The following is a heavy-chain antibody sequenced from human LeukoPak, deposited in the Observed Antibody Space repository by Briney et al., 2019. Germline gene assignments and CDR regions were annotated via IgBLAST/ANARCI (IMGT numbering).Heavy chain of an antibody. Sequence: GESLRLSCAASGFTFSSYAMSWVRQAPGKGLEWVSAISGSGGSTYYADSVKGRFTISRDNSKNTLYLQMNSLRAEDTAVYYCARQKGLHSSWFDPWAREPWSPSPQ. CDR2: ISGSGGST. CDR3: ARQKGLHSSWFDP. D-gene: IGHD5-18*01. J-gene: IGHJ5*02. V-gene: IGHV3-23*01. CDR1: GFTFSSYA.